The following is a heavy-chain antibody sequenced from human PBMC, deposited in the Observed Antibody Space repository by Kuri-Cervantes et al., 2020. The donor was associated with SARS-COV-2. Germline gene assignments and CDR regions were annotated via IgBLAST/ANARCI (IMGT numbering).Heavy chain of an antibody. D-gene: IGHD4-11*01. CDR1: GFTFSSYD. CDR3: ARCAFTDYSNYYYYYYYGMDV. V-gene: IGHV3-74*01. CDR2: INSDGSST. J-gene: IGHJ6*02. Sequence: GGSLRLSCAASGFTFSSYDMHWVRQAPGKGLGWVSRINSDGSSTSYADSVKGRFTISRDNSKNTLYLQMNSLRAEDTAVYYCARCAFTDYSNYYYYYYYGMDVWGQGTTVTVSS.